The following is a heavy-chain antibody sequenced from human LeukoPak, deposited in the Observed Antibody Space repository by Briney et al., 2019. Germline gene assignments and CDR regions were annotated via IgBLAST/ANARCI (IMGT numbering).Heavy chain of an antibody. CDR3: ANFRYCSSTSCLRGDAFDI. V-gene: IGHV3-33*06. Sequence: GRSLRLSCAASGFTFSSYGMHWVRQAPGKGLEWVADIWYDGSNKYYADSVKGRFTISRANSKNTMYLEMNSLRSEVTAVYYCANFRYCSSTSCLRGDAFDIWGQGTMVTVSS. CDR2: IWYDGSNK. D-gene: IGHD2-2*01. CDR1: GFTFSSYG. J-gene: IGHJ3*02.